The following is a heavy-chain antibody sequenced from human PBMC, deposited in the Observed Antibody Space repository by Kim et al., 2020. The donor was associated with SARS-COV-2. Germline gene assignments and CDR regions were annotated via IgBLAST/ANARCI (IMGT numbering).Heavy chain of an antibody. CDR2: INPNSGGT. D-gene: IGHD3-22*01. V-gene: IGHV1-2*06. J-gene: IGHJ4*02. Sequence: ASVKVSCKASGYTFTGYYMHWVRQAPGQGLEWMGRINPNSGGTNYAQKFQGRVTMTRDTSISTAYMELSRLRSDDTAVYYCAREPTPYYYDSSGYSEWGQGTLVTVSS. CDR3: AREPTPYYYDSSGYSE. CDR1: GYTFTGYY.